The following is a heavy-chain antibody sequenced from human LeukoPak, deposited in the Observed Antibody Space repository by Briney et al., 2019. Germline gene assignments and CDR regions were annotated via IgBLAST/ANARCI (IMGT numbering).Heavy chain of an antibody. Sequence: EASVKVSCTASGYTFTGYYMHWVRQAPGQGLEWMGWINPNSGGTNYAQKLQGRVTMTTDTSTSTAYLEVRSLRSDDTAVYYCARDNNGLYYFDYWGQGTLVTVSS. D-gene: IGHD3-16*01. CDR2: INPNSGGT. J-gene: IGHJ4*02. CDR1: GYTFTGYY. V-gene: IGHV1-2*02. CDR3: ARDNNGLYYFDY.